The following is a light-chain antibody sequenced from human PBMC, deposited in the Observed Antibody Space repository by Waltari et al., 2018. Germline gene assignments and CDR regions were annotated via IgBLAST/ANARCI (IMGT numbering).Light chain of an antibody. V-gene: IGLV1-51*02. CDR3: GTWDSSLSGAV. CDR1: SSNIGNNY. CDR2: ENS. J-gene: IGLJ7*01. Sequence: QSVLTQPPSVSAAPGQRVTISCSGGSSNIGNNYVSWYRQFPGTAPKLPIDENSGGPSRIPGLFSGSKSGTSATLDITGLQAGDEADDYCGTWDSSLSGAVFGGGTHLTVL.